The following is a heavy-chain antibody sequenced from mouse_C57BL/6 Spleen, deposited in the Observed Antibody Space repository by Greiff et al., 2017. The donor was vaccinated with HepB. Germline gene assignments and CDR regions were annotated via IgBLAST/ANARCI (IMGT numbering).Heavy chain of an antibody. CDR3: ARDYYGSSYVGWFAY. Sequence: VRLQQPGAELVKPGASVKLSCKASGYTFTSYWMHWVQQSPGQGLEWIGMIHPNSGSTNYNEKFKSKATLTVDKSSSTAYMQIISLTSEDSAIYYCARDYYGSSYVGWFAYWGQGTLVTVSA. CDR2: IHPNSGST. J-gene: IGHJ3*01. CDR1: GYTFTSYW. V-gene: IGHV1-64*01. D-gene: IGHD1-1*01.